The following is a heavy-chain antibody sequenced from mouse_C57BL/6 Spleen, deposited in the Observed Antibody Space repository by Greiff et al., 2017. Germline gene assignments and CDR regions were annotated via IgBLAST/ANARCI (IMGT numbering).Heavy chain of an antibody. CDR1: GYTFTSYW. D-gene: IGHD1-1*01. CDR3: ARSEDYGSSRYWYFDV. V-gene: IGHV1-55*01. J-gene: IGHJ1*03. Sequence: QVQLQQPGAELVKPGASVKMSCKASGYTFTSYWITWVKQRPGQGLEWIGDIYPGSGSTNYNEKFKSKATLTVDPSSSTAYMQLSSLTSEDAAVYYCARSEDYGSSRYWYFDVWGTGTTVTVSS. CDR2: IYPGSGST.